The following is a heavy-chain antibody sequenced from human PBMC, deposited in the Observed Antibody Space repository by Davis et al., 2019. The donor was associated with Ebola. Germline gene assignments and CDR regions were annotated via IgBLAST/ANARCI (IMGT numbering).Heavy chain of an antibody. CDR2: IYYSGST. D-gene: IGHD4-17*01. CDR3: ARGATVTTYPSYWYFDL. CDR1: GGSISSYY. J-gene: IGHJ2*01. Sequence: MPGGSLRLSCTVSGGSISSYYWSWIRQPPGKGLEWIGYIYYSGSTNYNPSLKSRVTISVDTSKNQFSLKLSSVTAADTAVYYCARGATVTTYPSYWYFDLWGRGTLVTVSS. V-gene: IGHV4-59*01.